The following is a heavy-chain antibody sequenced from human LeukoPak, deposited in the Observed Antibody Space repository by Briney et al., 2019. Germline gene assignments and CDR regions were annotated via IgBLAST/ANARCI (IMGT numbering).Heavy chain of an antibody. Sequence: PSETLSLTCTVSGGSIRSYYWSWIRQPPGKGLEWIGYIYYSGSTNYNPSLKSRVTISVDTSKNQFSLKLSSVTAADTAVYYCARRGPYGVASYFDYWGQGTLVTVSS. D-gene: IGHD3-3*01. CDR3: ARRGPYGVASYFDY. CDR1: GGSIRSYY. V-gene: IGHV4-59*08. CDR2: IYYSGST. J-gene: IGHJ4*02.